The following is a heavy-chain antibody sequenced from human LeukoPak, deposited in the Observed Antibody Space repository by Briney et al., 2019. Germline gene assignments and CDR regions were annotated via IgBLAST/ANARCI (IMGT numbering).Heavy chain of an antibody. CDR2: ISGSGGST. J-gene: IGHJ6*02. V-gene: IGHV3-23*01. D-gene: IGHD2-2*01. Sequence: GGSLRLSCAASGFTFSSYAMSWVRQAPGKGLEWVSAISGSGGSTYYADSVKGRFTISRDNSKNTLYLQMNSLSAEDTAVYYCAKGVRVCSSTSCLPLKYYYYGMDVWGQGTTVTVSS. CDR1: GFTFSSYA. CDR3: AKGVRVCSSTSCLPLKYYYYGMDV.